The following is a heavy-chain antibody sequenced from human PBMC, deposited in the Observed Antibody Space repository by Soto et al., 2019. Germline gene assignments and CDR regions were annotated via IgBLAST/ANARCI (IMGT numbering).Heavy chain of an antibody. Sequence: PGGSLRLSCAASRFTFSNYAMHWVRQAPGKGLEWVALISYDGSNKYYADSVKGRFTISRDNSKNTLYLQMNSLRAEDTAVYYCARGLLWFGESYYMDVWGKGTTVTVAS. D-gene: IGHD3-10*01. CDR2: ISYDGSNK. CDR1: RFTFSNYA. CDR3: ARGLLWFGESYYMDV. V-gene: IGHV3-30-3*01. J-gene: IGHJ6*03.